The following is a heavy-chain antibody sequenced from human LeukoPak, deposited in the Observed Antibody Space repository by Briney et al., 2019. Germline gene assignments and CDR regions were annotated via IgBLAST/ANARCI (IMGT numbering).Heavy chain of an antibody. CDR2: IKQDGSEK. J-gene: IGHJ4*02. V-gene: IGHV3-7*03. CDR3: AKDMYYYDSSGFADY. Sequence: GSLRLSCAASGFTFSSYWMSWVRQAPGKGLEWVANIKQDGSEKYYVDSVKGRFTISRDNAKNSLYLQMNSLRAKDTALYYCAKDMYYYDSSGFADYWGQGTLVTVSS. CDR1: GFTFSSYW. D-gene: IGHD3-22*01.